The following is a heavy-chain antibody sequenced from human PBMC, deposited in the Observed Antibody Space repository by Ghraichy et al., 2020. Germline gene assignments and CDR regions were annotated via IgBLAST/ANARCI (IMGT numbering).Heavy chain of an antibody. D-gene: IGHD6-6*01. CDR1: GYSFTSYW. Sequence: GESLNISCKGSGYSFTSYWISWVRQMPGKGLEWMGRIDPSDSYTNYSPSFQGHVTISADKSISTAYLQWSSLKASDTAMYYCARLGWAARPGDLGWFDPWGQGTLVTVSS. J-gene: IGHJ5*02. CDR2: IDPSDSYT. V-gene: IGHV5-10-1*01. CDR3: ARLGWAARPGDLGWFDP.